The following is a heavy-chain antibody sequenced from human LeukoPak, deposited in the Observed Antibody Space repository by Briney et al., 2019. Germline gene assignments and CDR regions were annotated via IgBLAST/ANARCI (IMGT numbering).Heavy chain of an antibody. J-gene: IGHJ5*02. CDR2: IWYDGSNK. V-gene: IGHV3-33*01. CDR1: GFTFSSYG. D-gene: IGHD3-10*01. CDR3: ARSITMVRGVIVNWFDP. Sequence: GGSLRLSCAASGFTFSSYGMHWVRQAPGKGLEWVAVIWYDGSNKYYADSVKGRFTISRDNSKNTLYLQMNSLRAEDTAVYYCARSITMVRGVIVNWFDPWGQGTLVTVSS.